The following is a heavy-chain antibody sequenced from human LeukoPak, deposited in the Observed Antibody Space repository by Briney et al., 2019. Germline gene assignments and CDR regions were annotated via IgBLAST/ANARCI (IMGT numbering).Heavy chain of an antibody. Sequence: QPGRSLRLSCGASAFTFSGYGMHWVRQAPGKGLEWVAVIWYDGSNKYYADSVKGRFTISRDNSKNTLYLQMNSLRAEDTAVYYCARGQGLPQTNYYYGLDVWGQGTTVTVSS. D-gene: IGHD5-18*01. CDR1: AFTFSGYG. CDR2: IWYDGSNK. V-gene: IGHV3-33*01. CDR3: ARGQGLPQTNYYYGLDV. J-gene: IGHJ6*02.